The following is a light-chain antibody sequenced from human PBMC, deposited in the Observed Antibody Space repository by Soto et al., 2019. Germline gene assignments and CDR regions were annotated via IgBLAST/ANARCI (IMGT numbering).Light chain of an antibody. V-gene: IGKV3D-15*01. J-gene: IGKJ1*01. CDR2: DAS. CDR3: QEYNAWPPGT. Sequence: EIVMTQFPATLSVSSGEGVTLSCRASQSVKNHLAWYQHKPGQSPRLLIYDASTRATGVPARFSAGGSGTEFTLVISSLQSEDAAVYFCQEYNAWPPGTFGQGTKVEIK. CDR1: QSVKNH.